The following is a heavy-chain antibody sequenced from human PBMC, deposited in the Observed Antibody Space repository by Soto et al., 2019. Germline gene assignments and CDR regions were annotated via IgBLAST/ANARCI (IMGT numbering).Heavy chain of an antibody. J-gene: IGHJ3*02. CDR2: ISAYNGNT. V-gene: IGHV1-18*01. CDR1: GYTFTSYG. Sequence: QVQLVQSGAEVKKPGASVKVSCKASGYTFTSYGISWVRQAPGQGLEWMAWISAYNGNTNYAQKLQGRVTMTTDTSTSTAYMELRSLRSDDTAVYYCARDRYWVVVVAGNQAFDIWGQGTMVTVSS. D-gene: IGHD2-15*01. CDR3: ARDRYWVVVVAGNQAFDI.